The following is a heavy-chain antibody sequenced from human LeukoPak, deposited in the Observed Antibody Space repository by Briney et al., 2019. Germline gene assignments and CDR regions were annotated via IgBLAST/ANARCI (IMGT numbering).Heavy chain of an antibody. CDR1: GFTFSSYE. Sequence: GGSLRLSCAASGFTFSSYEMNWVRQAPGKGLEWVSYISSSGSTIYYADSVKGRFTISRDNAKNSLYLQMNSLRAEDTAVYYCARDSVAAAGIHWGQGTLVTVSS. D-gene: IGHD6-13*01. CDR2: ISSSGSTI. V-gene: IGHV3-48*03. CDR3: ARDSVAAAGIH. J-gene: IGHJ4*02.